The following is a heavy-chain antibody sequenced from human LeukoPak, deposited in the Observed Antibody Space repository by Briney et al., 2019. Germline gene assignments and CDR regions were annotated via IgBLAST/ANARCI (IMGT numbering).Heavy chain of an antibody. V-gene: IGHV3-74*01. CDR2: INSDGTST. CDR3: VRGAPFDY. J-gene: IGHJ4*02. CDR1: GFTFTSYW. Sequence: GGSLRLSCAASGFTFTSYWMHWVRQAPGKGLVWVSRINSDGTSTSYADSVKVRFTISRDNAKNMLYLEMNSLRVDDTSVYYCVRGAPFDYWGQGTLVTVSS. D-gene: IGHD1-26*01.